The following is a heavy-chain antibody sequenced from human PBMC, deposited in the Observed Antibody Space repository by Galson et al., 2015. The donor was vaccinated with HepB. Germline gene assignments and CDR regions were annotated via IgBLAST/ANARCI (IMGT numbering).Heavy chain of an antibody. CDR1: GDSVSSNSAA. V-gene: IGHV6-1*01. J-gene: IGHJ6*02. D-gene: IGHD5-18*01. CDR3: ARDGDVDTAMADYYYYGMDV. Sequence: CAISGDSVSSNSAAWNWIRQSPSRGLEWLGRTYYRSKWYNDYAVSVKSRITINPDTSKNQFSLQLNSVTPEDTAVYYCARDGDVDTAMADYYYYGMDVWGQGTTVTVSS. CDR2: TYYRSKWYN.